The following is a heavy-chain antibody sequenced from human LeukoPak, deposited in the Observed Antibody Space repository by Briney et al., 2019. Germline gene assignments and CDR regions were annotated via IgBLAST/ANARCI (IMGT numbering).Heavy chain of an antibody. CDR1: GGTFSSYA. V-gene: IGHV1-69*04. CDR3: ARGSCSGGSCYPALAYYFDY. CDR2: IIPIFGIA. D-gene: IGHD2-15*01. J-gene: IGHJ4*02. Sequence: ASVKVSCKPSGGTFSSYAISWVRQAPGQGLEGMGRIIPIFGIANYAQKFQGRVTITADKSTSTAYMELSSLRSEDTAVYYCARGSCSGGSCYPALAYYFDYWGQGTLVTVSS.